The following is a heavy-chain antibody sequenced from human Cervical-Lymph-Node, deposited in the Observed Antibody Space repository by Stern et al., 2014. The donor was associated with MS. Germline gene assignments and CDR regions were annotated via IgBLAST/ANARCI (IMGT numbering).Heavy chain of an antibody. Sequence: EVQLVESGGGLVQPGKSLRLSCAASGFTFDDYAMHWVRQVPGGGLGWVAGLSWNSGAIGYSDSVKGRFTISRDNAENSLYLQMDSLRAEDTALYYCARGDSVGDWYFDFWGQGTMVTVSS. J-gene: IGHJ4*02. CDR3: ARGDSVGDWYFDF. CDR2: LSWNSGAI. CDR1: GFTFDDYA. V-gene: IGHV3-9*01. D-gene: IGHD2-21*02.